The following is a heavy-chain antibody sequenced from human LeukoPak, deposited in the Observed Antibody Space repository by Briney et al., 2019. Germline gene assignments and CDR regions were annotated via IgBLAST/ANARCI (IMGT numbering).Heavy chain of an antibody. CDR1: GYTFTGYD. V-gene: IGHV1-46*01. CDR2: INPSGGST. D-gene: IGHD1-26*01. J-gene: IGHJ4*02. CDR3: ARVPGDEVGARGVFDY. Sequence: ASVKVSCKASGYTFTGYDMHWVRQAPGQGLEWMGIINPSGGSTSYAQKFQGRVTMTRDMSTSTVYMELSSLRSEDTAVYYCARVPGDEVGARGVFDYWGQGTLVTVSS.